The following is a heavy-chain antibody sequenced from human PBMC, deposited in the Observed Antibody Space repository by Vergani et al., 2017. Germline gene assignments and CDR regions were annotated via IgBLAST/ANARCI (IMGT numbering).Heavy chain of an antibody. D-gene: IGHD3-22*01. Sequence: VQLVESGAEVKKPGESLKISCKGSGYSFTSYWIGWVRQMPGKGLEWMGIIYPGDSDTRYSPSFQGQVTISADKSISTAYLQWSSLKASDTAMYYCARHDSSGYYYLDAFDIWGQGTMVTVSS. CDR2: IYPGDSDT. CDR3: ARHDSSGYYYLDAFDI. J-gene: IGHJ3*02. CDR1: GYSFTSYW. V-gene: IGHV5-51*01.